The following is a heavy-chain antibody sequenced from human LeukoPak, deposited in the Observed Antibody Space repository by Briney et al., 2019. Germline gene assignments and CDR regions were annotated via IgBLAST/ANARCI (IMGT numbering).Heavy chain of an antibody. V-gene: IGHV1-2*06. D-gene: IGHD2-15*01. Sequence: ASVRVSCKASGYTFTGDYMHWVRQAPGQGLEWMGRINPNSGGTNYAQKFQGRVTMTRDTSISTAYMELSRLRSDDTAVYYCARDSGSFSFDYWGQGTLVTVSS. CDR3: ARDSGSFSFDY. CDR1: GYTFTGDY. J-gene: IGHJ4*02. CDR2: INPNSGGT.